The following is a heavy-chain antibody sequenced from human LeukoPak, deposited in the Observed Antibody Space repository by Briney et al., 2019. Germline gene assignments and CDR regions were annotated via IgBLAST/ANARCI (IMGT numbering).Heavy chain of an antibody. J-gene: IGHJ3*02. D-gene: IGHD4-11*01. CDR2: FDPEDGET. Sequence: ASVKVSCKVSGYTLTELSMHWVRQAPGKGLEWMGGFDPEDGETIYAQKFQGRVTMTEDTSTDTAYMELSSLRSEDTAVYYCARAKDYRDAFDMWGPGTMVTVSS. V-gene: IGHV1-24*01. CDR3: ARAKDYRDAFDM. CDR1: GYTLTELS.